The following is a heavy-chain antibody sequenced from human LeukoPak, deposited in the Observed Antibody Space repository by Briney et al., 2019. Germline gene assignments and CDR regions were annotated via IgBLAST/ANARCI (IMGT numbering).Heavy chain of an antibody. J-gene: IGHJ6*03. V-gene: IGHV3-30*02. CDR2: IRYDGSNK. Sequence: PGGSLRLSCAASGFTFSSYGMHWVRQAPGKGLEWVAFIRYDGSNKYYADSVKGRFTISRDNSKNTLYLQMNSLRAEDTAVYYCAKDSRSTGIYDRIFYYYYMDVWGKGTTVTISS. CDR1: GFTFSSYG. D-gene: IGHD1-14*01. CDR3: AKDSRSTGIYDRIFYYYYMDV.